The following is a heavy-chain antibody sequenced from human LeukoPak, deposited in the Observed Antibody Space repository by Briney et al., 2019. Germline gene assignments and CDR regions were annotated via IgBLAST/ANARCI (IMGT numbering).Heavy chain of an antibody. CDR3: GRSQNYNDSSGYSY. Sequence: GGSLRLSCAASGFTFSDYYMSWIRQAPGKGLEWVSYISSGGSTIKYADSVKGRFTVSRDNAKKSLYLQMNSLRAEDTVVYYCGRSQNYNDSSGYSYWGQGTLVTVSS. CDR1: GFTFSDYY. V-gene: IGHV3-11*04. D-gene: IGHD3-22*01. J-gene: IGHJ4*02. CDR2: ISSGGSTI.